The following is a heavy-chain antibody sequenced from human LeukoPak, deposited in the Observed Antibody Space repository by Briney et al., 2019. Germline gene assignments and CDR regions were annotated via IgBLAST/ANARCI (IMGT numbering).Heavy chain of an antibody. J-gene: IGHJ4*02. CDR3: ATVLYGSNGFDY. Sequence: SETLSPTCTVSGGSINNYYWSWIRQPPGEGLEWIAFFHHSGTNSYNPSVKGRVTISFDTSKNHLSLDLRSVTAADTATYYCATVLYGSNGFDYWGQGTLVTVAA. D-gene: IGHD3-22*01. CDR1: GGSINNYY. V-gene: IGHV4-59*01. CDR2: FHHSGTN.